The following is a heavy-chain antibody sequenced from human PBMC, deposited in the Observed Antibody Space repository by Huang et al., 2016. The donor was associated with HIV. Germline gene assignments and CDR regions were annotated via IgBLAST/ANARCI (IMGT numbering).Heavy chain of an antibody. CDR2: ISYDGSNK. D-gene: IGHD6-13*01. CDR1: GFTFSSYG. CDR3: AKGPMGGDSSSSGYAY. V-gene: IGHV3-30*18. J-gene: IGHJ4*02. Sequence: VQLVESGGGVVQPGRSLRLSCAASGFTFSSYGMHWVRQAQGKGREWEAVISYDGSNKYYADAVKGRFTISRDNSKNTLYLQMNSLRAEDTAVYYCAKGPMGGDSSSSGYAYWGQGTLVTVSS.